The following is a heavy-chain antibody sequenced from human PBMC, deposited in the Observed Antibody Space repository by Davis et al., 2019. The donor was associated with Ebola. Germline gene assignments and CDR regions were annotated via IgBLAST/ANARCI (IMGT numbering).Heavy chain of an antibody. CDR1: GGSFSGYL. D-gene: IGHD6-19*01. Sequence: SETLSLTCVVYGGSFSGYLWSWIRQPPGKGLEWIGEINHSGSTSYNPSLKSRVTISVDTSKNQFSLKLSSVTAADTAVYYCARAEGSGWYHKFWGQGNLVTVSS. V-gene: IGHV4-34*01. J-gene: IGHJ4*02. CDR2: INHSGST. CDR3: ARAEGSGWYHKF.